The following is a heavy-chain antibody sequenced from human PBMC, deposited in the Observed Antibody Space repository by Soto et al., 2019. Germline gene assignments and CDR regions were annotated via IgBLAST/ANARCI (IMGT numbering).Heavy chain of an antibody. CDR3: ARSSGWYALDI. Sequence: QVQLVQSGAEVKKPGASVKIACKASGYTFSTFAIHWVRQAPGQRPEWMGGGNGGDGNTRFSQNFQGRVTLTRDASATTAYMELSSLRSDDTAVYYCARSSGWYALDIWGQGTMVSVSS. CDR2: GNGGDGNT. J-gene: IGHJ3*02. D-gene: IGHD6-19*01. CDR1: GYTFSTFA. V-gene: IGHV1-3*01.